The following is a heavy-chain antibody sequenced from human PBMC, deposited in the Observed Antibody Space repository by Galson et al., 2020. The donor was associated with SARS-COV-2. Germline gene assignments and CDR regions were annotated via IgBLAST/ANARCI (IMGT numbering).Heavy chain of an antibody. J-gene: IGHJ3*02. V-gene: IGHV3-7*03. D-gene: IGHD2-8*01. CDR1: GFTFSSYW. CDR3: ATLPYCTNGVCYGVDDAFDI. CDR2: IKQDGSEK. Sequence: GGSLRLSCAASGFTFSSYWMSWVRQAPGKGLEWVANIKQDGSEKYYVDSVKGRFTISRDNAKNSLYLQMNSLRAEDTAVYYCATLPYCTNGVCYGVDDAFDIWGQGTMVTVSS.